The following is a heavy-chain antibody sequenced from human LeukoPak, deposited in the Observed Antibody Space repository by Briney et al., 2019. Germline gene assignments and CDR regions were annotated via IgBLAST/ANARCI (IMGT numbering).Heavy chain of an antibody. J-gene: IGHJ4*02. D-gene: IGHD3-9*01. V-gene: IGHV4-59*01. CDR3: ARGPRITIFELDY. CDR2: IYYSGST. CDR1: GGSISSYY. Sequence: PSETLSLTCTVSGGSISSYYWSWIRQPPGKGLEWIGYIYYSGSTNYNPSLKSRVTISVDTSKNQFFLKLSSVTAADTAVYYCARGPRITIFELDYWGQGTLVTVSS.